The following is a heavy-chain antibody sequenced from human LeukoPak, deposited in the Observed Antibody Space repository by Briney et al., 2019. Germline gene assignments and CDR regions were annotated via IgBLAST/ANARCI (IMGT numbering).Heavy chain of an antibody. CDR1: GSFISSGYF. CDR3: ATRIAAAGTAWDY. CDR2: IHHPAIT. J-gene: IGHJ4*02. Sequence: PSETLSLTCSVSGSFISSGYFWGWIRQPPGKRLEWIATIHHPAITYYSPSLKSRVTISVDTSKNQFSLKLSSVTAADTAVYNCATRIAAAGTAWDYWGQGTLVTVSS. V-gene: IGHV4-38-2*02. D-gene: IGHD6-13*01.